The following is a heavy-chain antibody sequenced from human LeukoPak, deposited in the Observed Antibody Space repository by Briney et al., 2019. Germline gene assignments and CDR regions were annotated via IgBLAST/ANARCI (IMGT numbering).Heavy chain of an antibody. D-gene: IGHD3-3*01. Sequence: TSETLSLTCTVSGGSISSYYWSWIRQPPGKGLEWIGYIYYSGSTNYNPSLKSRVTISVDTSKNQFSLKLSSVTAADTAMYYCARHGPSLLETYFDYWGQGTLVTVSS. CDR2: IYYSGST. CDR1: GGSISSYY. J-gene: IGHJ4*02. V-gene: IGHV4-59*08. CDR3: ARHGPSLLETYFDY.